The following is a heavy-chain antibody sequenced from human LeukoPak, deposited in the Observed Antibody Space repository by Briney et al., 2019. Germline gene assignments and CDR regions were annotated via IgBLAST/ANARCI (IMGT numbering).Heavy chain of an antibody. J-gene: IGHJ4*02. CDR2: ITADAGST. V-gene: IGHV3-43*02. D-gene: IGHD3-9*01. CDR3: AMDKDDTGYVC. CDR1: GFTFDDYA. Sequence: VGSLRLSCAASGFTFDDYAMHWVRQAPGKGLEWVSFITADAGSTYYADFVKGRFSISRDNSKNSLYLQMNSLKTEDTAFYYCAMDKDDTGYVCWGQGALVTVSS.